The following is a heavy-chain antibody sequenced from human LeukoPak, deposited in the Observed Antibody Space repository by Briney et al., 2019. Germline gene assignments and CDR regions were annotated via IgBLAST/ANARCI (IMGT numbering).Heavy chain of an antibody. CDR2: ISAYNGNT. Sequence: ASVKVPCKASGYTFTSYGISWVRQAPGQGLEWMGWISAYNGNTNYAQKLQGRVTMTTDTSTSTAYMELRSLRSDDTAVYYCARDGDYDYVWGSYRYPYFDYWGQGTLVTVSS. CDR1: GYTFTSYG. V-gene: IGHV1-18*01. CDR3: ARDGDYDYVWGSYRYPYFDY. J-gene: IGHJ4*02. D-gene: IGHD3-16*02.